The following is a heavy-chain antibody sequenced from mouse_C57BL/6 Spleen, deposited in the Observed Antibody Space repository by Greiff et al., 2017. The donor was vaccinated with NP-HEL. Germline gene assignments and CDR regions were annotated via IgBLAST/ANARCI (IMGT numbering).Heavy chain of an antibody. CDR2: IYPGDGDT. J-gene: IGHJ4*01. CDR1: GYAFSSSW. CDR3: ARSNDYDEGSYYYAMDY. D-gene: IGHD2-4*01. V-gene: IGHV1-82*01. Sequence: QVQLKESGPELVKPGASVKISCKASGYAFSSSWMNWVKQRPGKGLEWIGRIYPGDGDTNYNGKFKGKATLTADKSSSTAYMQLSSLTSEDSAVYFCARSNDYDEGSYYYAMDYWGQGTSVTVSS.